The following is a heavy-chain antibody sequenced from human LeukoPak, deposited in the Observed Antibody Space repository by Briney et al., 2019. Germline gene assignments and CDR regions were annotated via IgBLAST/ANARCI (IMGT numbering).Heavy chain of an antibody. CDR3: ARDRGPNTFDH. Sequence: PGGSLRLSCAASGFAFSNYWLGWVRQAPGRGLEWVANMKQDGSEEYYVESVRGRFTISRDNAKNSLYLQMNSPRVEDTGVYYCARDRGPNTFDHWGQGTLVTVSS. J-gene: IGHJ4*02. D-gene: IGHD3-10*01. CDR1: GFAFSNYW. CDR2: MKQDGSEE. V-gene: IGHV3-7*01.